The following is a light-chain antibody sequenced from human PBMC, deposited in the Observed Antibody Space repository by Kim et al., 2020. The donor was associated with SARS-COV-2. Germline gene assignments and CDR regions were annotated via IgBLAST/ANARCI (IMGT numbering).Light chain of an antibody. V-gene: IGKV3-15*01. CDR2: GAS. Sequence: RVMTQFPGTLSVSPGERATLSCRASQSVGVNLAWYQHKPGQAPRLLIYGASTRATGVPARFSGSGSGTEFALTISSLQSEDFAFYYCQQYDTYFTWTFGQGTKVDIK. J-gene: IGKJ1*01. CDR1: QSVGVN. CDR3: QQYDTYFTWT.